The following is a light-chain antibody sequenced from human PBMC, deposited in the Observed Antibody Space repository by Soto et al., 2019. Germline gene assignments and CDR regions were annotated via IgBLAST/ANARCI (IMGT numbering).Light chain of an antibody. V-gene: IGLV1-36*01. J-gene: IGLJ2*01. CDR2: YDD. CDR3: AAWDDSLNGVI. CDR1: SSNIGNNA. Sequence: QSVLTQPPSVSEAPRQRVTISCSGSSSNIGNNAVNWYQQVPGKAPKLLIYYDDLLPSGVSDRFSGSRSGTSASLAISGLQSGDEADYYCAAWDDSLNGVIFGGGTKLTVL.